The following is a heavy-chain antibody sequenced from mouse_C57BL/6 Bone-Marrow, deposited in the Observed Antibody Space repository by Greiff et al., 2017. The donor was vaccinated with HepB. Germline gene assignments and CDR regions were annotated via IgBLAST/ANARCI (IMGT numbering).Heavy chain of an antibody. CDR3: TGGRYGNYGFAY. J-gene: IGHJ3*01. CDR1: GYTFTSYW. Sequence: VQLQQPGTELVKPGASVKLSCKASGYTFTSYWMHWVKQRPEQGLEWIGWIDPENGDTEYASKFQGKATITADTSSNTAYLQLSSLTSEDTAVYYCTGGRYGNYGFAYWGQGTLVTVSA. D-gene: IGHD2-1*01. V-gene: IGHV14-4*01. CDR2: IDPENGDT.